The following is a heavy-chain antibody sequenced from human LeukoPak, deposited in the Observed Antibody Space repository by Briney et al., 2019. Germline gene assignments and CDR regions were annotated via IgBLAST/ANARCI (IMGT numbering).Heavy chain of an antibody. CDR3: ARDSYSSGWYYGMDV. Sequence: SETLSLTYTVSGGSISSYYWSWIRQPPGKGLEWIGYIYHSGSTNYNPSLKSRVTISVDTSKNQFSLKLSSVTAADTAVYYCARDSYSSGWYYGMDVWGQGTTVTVSS. V-gene: IGHV4-59*01. J-gene: IGHJ6*02. CDR2: IYHSGST. D-gene: IGHD6-19*01. CDR1: GGSISSYY.